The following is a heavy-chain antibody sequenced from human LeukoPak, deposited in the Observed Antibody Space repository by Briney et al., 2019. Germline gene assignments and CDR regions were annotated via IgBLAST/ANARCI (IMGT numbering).Heavy chain of an antibody. CDR2: ISSSTNTI. Sequence: PGGYLRLSGAASGFTFSSYTMNWVRQAPGKGLEWISYISSSTNTIDYADSVKGRFTISRDNAKNSLYLQMNSLRAEDTAVYYCATDRPGSSAWYYFAYWGQGTLVTVSS. CDR3: ATDRPGSSAWYYFAY. D-gene: IGHD6-19*01. V-gene: IGHV3-48*01. J-gene: IGHJ4*02. CDR1: GFTFSSYT.